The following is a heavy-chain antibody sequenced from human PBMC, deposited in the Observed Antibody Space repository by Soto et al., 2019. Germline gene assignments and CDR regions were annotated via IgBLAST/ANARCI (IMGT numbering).Heavy chain of an antibody. CDR1: GCYIISSL. V-gene: IGHV4-4*07. Sequence: LETLSLTCSFSGCYIISSLVSWIRQPAGKGLEWIGRVYSTGTTDYNPSLNSRATMSVETSKNQFSLKLTSVTAADTAVYYCARDIGSYAYGEGYWGQGIQVTVSS. D-gene: IGHD3-10*01. CDR2: VYSTGTT. CDR3: ARDIGSYAYGEGY. J-gene: IGHJ4*02.